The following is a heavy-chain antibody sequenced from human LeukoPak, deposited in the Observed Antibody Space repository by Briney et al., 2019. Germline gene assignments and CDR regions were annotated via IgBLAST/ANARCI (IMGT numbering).Heavy chain of an antibody. CDR3: ARTLAVAGLFDY. CDR2: ISSSSSYI. J-gene: IGHJ4*02. Sequence: GGSLRLSCAASGFTFSSYSMNWVRQAPGKVLEWVSSISSSSSYIYYADSVKGRFTISRDNAKNSLYLQMSSLRAEDTAVYYCARTLAVAGLFDYWGQGTLVTVSS. CDR1: GFTFSSYS. D-gene: IGHD6-19*01. V-gene: IGHV3-21*01.